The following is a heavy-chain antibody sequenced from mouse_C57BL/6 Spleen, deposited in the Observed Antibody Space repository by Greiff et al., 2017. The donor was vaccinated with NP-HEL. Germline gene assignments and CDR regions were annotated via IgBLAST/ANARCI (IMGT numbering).Heavy chain of an antibody. CDR1: GYTFTSYW. CDR2: IYPSDSET. V-gene: IGHV1-61*01. D-gene: IGHD1-1*01. Sequence: QVQLQQPGAELVRPGSSVKLSCKASGYTFTSYWMDWVKQRPGQGLEWIGNIYPSDSETHYNQKFKDKATLTVDKSSSTAYMQLSSLTSEDSAVYYCARFDYGSSYDYAMDYWGQGTSVTVSS. CDR3: ARFDYGSSYDYAMDY. J-gene: IGHJ4*01.